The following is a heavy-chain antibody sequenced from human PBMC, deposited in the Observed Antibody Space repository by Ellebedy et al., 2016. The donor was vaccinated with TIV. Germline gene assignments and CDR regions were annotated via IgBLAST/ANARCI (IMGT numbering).Heavy chain of an antibody. J-gene: IGHJ6*02. CDR2: MNPNRGHT. CDR3: ARAWDTGMAPNYYYGMDV. CDR1: GGTFSSYD. V-gene: IGHV1-8*02. D-gene: IGHD5-18*01. Sequence: AASVKVSCKASGGTFSSYDINWMRQATGQGLEWMAWMNPNRGHTGYAQKFQGRVTMTRNTSISTAYMELSSLRSEDTAVYYCARAWDTGMAPNYYYGMDVWGQGTTVTVSS.